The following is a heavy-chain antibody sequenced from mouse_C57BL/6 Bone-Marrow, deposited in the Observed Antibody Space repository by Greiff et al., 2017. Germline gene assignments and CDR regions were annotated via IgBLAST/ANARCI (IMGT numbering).Heavy chain of an antibody. D-gene: IGHD1-1*01. V-gene: IGHV5-16*01. CDR3: ARESYYYGSWDYFDY. CDR1: GFTFSDYY. CDR2: INYDGSST. Sequence: EVKLVESEGGLVQPGSSMKLSCTASGFTFSDYYMAWVRQVPEKGLEWVANINYDGSSTYYLDSLKSRFIISRDNAKNILYLQMSSLKSEDTATYYCARESYYYGSWDYFDYWGQGTTLTVAS. J-gene: IGHJ2*01.